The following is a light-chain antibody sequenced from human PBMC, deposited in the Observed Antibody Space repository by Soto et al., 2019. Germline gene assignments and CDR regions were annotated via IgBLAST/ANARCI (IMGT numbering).Light chain of an antibody. Sequence: EIVLTQSPGTLSWSPGERATLSCMASQSVSSSYLAWYQQKPGQAPRLLIYGASSRATGIPDRFSGSGSGTDFTLTISSLEPEDFAVYYCQQYGSSPFTFGPGTKVDIK. CDR3: QQYGSSPFT. CDR1: QSVSSSY. V-gene: IGKV3-20*01. CDR2: GAS. J-gene: IGKJ3*01.